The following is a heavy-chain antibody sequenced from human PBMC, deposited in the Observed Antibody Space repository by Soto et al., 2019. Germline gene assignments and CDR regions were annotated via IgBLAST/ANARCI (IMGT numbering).Heavy chain of an antibody. V-gene: IGHV3-74*01. J-gene: IGHJ6*03. Sequence: GGSLRLSCAASGFTFSSYWMHWVRQAPGKGLVWVSRINSDGSSTSYADSVKGRFTISRDNAKNTLYLQMNSLRAEDTAVYYCARDLLRGSPNCSGGSCYSEYYYYYMDVWGKGTTVTVSS. CDR2: INSDGSST. CDR1: GFTFSSYW. CDR3: ARDLLRGSPNCSGGSCYSEYYYYYMDV. D-gene: IGHD2-15*01.